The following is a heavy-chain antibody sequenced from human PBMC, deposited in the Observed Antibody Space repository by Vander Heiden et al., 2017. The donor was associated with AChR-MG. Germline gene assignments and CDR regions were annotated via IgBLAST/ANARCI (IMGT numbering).Heavy chain of an antibody. CDR3: ARDLSGGDYGDYFDSKNYYYYYGMDV. V-gene: IGHV3-21*01. CDR2: ISSSSSYI. CDR1: GFTFSSYT. J-gene: IGHJ6*02. D-gene: IGHD4-17*01. Sequence: EVQLVESGGGLVKPGGSLRLSCAASGFTFSSYTMNWVRQAPGKGLEWVSSISSSSSYIYYADSVKGRFTISRDNAKNSLYLQMNSLRAEDTAVYYCARDLSGGDYGDYFDSKNYYYYYGMDVWGQGTTVTVSS.